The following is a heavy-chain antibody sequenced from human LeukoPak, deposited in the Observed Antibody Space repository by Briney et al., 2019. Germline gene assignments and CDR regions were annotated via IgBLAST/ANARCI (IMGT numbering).Heavy chain of an antibody. CDR1: GFTFGDSA. CDR2: IRSKAYGGTT. Sequence: GGSLRLSCTASGFTFGDSAMSWFRQAPGKGLGWVGFIRSKAYGGTTEYAASVKGRFTISRDDSTSIAYLHMNSLKTEDTAVYYCTRGGSTWYDGDYWGQGTLVTVSS. CDR3: TRGGSTWYDGDY. D-gene: IGHD6-13*01. J-gene: IGHJ4*02. V-gene: IGHV3-49*03.